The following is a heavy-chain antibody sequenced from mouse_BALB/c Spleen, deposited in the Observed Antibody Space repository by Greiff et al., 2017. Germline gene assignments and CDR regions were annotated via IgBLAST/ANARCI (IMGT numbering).Heavy chain of an antibody. CDR1: GYTFTSYW. CDR3: ARQGYGDAFAY. Sequence: QVQLKESGAELARPGASVKLSCKASGYTFTSYWMQWVKQRPGQGLEWIGAIYPGDGDTRYTQKFKGKATLTADKSSSTAYMQLSSLASEDSAVYYCARQGYGDAFAYWGQGTLVTVSA. D-gene: IGHD1-1*02. CDR2: IYPGDGDT. V-gene: IGHV1-87*01. J-gene: IGHJ3*01.